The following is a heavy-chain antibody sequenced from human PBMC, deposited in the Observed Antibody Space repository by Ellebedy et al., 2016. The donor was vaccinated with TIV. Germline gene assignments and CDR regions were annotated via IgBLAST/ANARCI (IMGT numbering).Heavy chain of an antibody. D-gene: IGHD2-2*02. CDR1: GFTFNSYS. CDR2: ISSSSTYM. CDR3: ARDHIPVVVPAAIAFDP. J-gene: IGHJ5*02. Sequence: GESLKISCAGSGFTFNSYSMNWVRQAPGRGLEWVSSISSSSTYMYYADSVKGRLTVSRDNAKNSLYLQMNSLSVEDTAVYYCARDHIPVVVPAAIAFDPWGQGTLVTVSS. V-gene: IGHV3-21*01.